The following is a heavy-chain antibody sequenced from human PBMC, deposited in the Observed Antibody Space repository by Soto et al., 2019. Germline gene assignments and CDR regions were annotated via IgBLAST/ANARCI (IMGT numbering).Heavy chain of an antibody. D-gene: IGHD3-3*01. CDR2: IRAKREGATT. V-gene: IGHV3-15*07. CDR3: STGVWDYLGVRDEG. CDR1: GFTFTTAW. J-gene: IGHJ4*02. Sequence: EVQLVESGGDLVKPGGSLRLSCVASGFTFTTAWMNWVRQAPGKRPEWVGRIRAKREGATTDYAALVEGRFTISRDDSRNTLYLEMHSLKIEDTAIYYCSTGVWDYLGVRDEGWGQGTLVTVSS.